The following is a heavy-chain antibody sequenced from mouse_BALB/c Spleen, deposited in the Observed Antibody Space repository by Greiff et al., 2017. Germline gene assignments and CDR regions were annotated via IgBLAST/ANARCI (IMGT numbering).Heavy chain of an antibody. CDR1: GFTFSSFG. CDR3: ASPYGSSYDYAMDY. Sequence: EVQLVESGGGLVQPGGSRKLSCAASGFTFSSFGMHWVRQAPEKGLEWVAYISSGSSTIYYADTVKGRFTISRDNPKNTLFLQMTSLRSEDTAMYYCASPYGSSYDYAMDYWGQGTSVTVSS. V-gene: IGHV5-17*02. D-gene: IGHD1-1*01. CDR2: ISSGSSTI. J-gene: IGHJ4*01.